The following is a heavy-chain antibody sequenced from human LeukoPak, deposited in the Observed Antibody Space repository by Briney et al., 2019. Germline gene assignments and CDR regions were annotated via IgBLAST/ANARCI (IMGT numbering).Heavy chain of an antibody. CDR3: AKDVRRYCSSTSCFSYFDY. CDR2: IRYDGSNK. V-gene: IGHV3-30*02. Sequence: GGSLRLSCAASGFTFSSYGMHWVRQAPGKGLEWVAFIRYDGSNKYYADSVKGRFTISRDNSKNTLYLQMNSLRAEDTAVYYCAKDVRRYCSSTSCFSYFDYWGQGTLVTVSS. CDR1: GFTFSSYG. D-gene: IGHD2-2*01. J-gene: IGHJ4*02.